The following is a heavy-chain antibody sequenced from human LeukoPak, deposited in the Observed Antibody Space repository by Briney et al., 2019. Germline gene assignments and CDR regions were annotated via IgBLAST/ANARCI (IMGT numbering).Heavy chain of an antibody. CDR1: GGSISSSSYY. CDR3: ARHPARRHIVVVVAAMLYYFDY. Sequence: PSETLSLTCTVPGGSISSSSYYWGWIRQPPGKGLEWIGSIYYSGSTYYNPSLKSRVTISVDTSKNQFSLKLSSVTAADTAVYYCARHPARRHIVVVVAAMLYYFDYWGQGTLVTVSS. CDR2: IYYSGST. V-gene: IGHV4-39*01. D-gene: IGHD2-15*01. J-gene: IGHJ4*02.